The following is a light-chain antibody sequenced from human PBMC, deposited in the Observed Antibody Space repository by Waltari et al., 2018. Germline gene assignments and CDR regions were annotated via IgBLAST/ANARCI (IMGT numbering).Light chain of an antibody. V-gene: IGKV3-15*01. Sequence: EILMTQSPATLSVSPGERAALSCRASQSVSSNLAWYQQKPGQRPRLLIFGASTRATGIPARFIGSGSGTEFTLTISSLQSEDFALYYCQQHNNWPPTFGQGTKVEIK. J-gene: IGKJ1*01. CDR3: QQHNNWPPT. CDR1: QSVSSN. CDR2: GAS.